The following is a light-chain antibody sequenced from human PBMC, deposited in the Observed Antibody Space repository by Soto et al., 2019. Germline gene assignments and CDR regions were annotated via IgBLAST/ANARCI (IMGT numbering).Light chain of an antibody. Sequence: DVVMTQSPLSLPVTLGQPASISCRSSQSLVYSDGNTYLNWFQQRPGQSPRRLIYKVSNRDSGVRDRFSGSGSGTDFTLKISRVEAEDGGTYYCMQGAHWPPWTFGQGTKVEIK. CDR2: KVS. V-gene: IGKV2-30*01. J-gene: IGKJ1*01. CDR3: MQGAHWPPWT. CDR1: QSLVYSDGNTY.